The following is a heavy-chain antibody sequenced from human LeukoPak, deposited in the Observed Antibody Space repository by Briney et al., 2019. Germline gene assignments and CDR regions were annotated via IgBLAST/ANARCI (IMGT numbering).Heavy chain of an antibody. Sequence: SQTLSLTWAISGDSVSGNIATWNWTRQSPSRGLEWLGRTYYRSRWHNVYAESVKSRITINPDTSKNQFSLLLNSVTPEDTAVYYCAMSGSYLEYLQHWGQGTPVTVSS. V-gene: IGHV6-1*01. CDR2: TYYRSRWHN. CDR3: AMSGSYLEYLQH. D-gene: IGHD1-26*01. J-gene: IGHJ1*01. CDR1: GDSVSGNIAT.